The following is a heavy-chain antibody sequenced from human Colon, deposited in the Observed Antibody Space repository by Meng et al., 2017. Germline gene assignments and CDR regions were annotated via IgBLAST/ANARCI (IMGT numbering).Heavy chain of an antibody. J-gene: IGHJ4*02. CDR3: TTWYGEY. CDR1: GDSVTSNRAL. Sequence: QVQLQHPGPGLVKPSQTLSLTCAISGDSVTSNRALWHWVRQSPSRGLEWLGQTYYRSEWQNHYGVSVKSRITINADTSRNHFSLHLNSVTPEDTAVYYCTTWYGEYWGQGTLVTVSS. CDR2: TYYRSEWQN. D-gene: IGHD3-10*01. V-gene: IGHV6-1*01.